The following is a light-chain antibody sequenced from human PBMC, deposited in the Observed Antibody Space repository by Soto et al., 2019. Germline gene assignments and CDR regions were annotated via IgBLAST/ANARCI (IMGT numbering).Light chain of an antibody. J-gene: IGKJ5*01. Sequence: EIVITESPATLSVSPGERATLSCRASQSVSSYLAWYQQKPGQAPRLLIYGASSRATGIPDRFSGSGSGTDFTLTISRLEPEDFAVYYCQQYGSAPTTFGQGTRLEI. CDR1: QSVSSY. CDR3: QQYGSAPTT. V-gene: IGKV3-20*01. CDR2: GAS.